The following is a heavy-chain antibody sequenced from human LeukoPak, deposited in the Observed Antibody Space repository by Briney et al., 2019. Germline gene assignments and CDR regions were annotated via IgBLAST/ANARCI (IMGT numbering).Heavy chain of an antibody. V-gene: IGHV3-74*01. D-gene: IGHD5-24*01. CDR2: INSDGRNT. J-gene: IGHJ4*02. CDR1: GFTFSTYW. Sequence: QPGGSLRLSCAPSGFTFSTYWMHWVRQAPGKGLVWVSGINSDGRNTNYADSVKGRFTISRDNAKNTLYLQMNSLRAEDTAVYYCVRLAIIGVDYWGQGALVTVSS. CDR3: VRLAIIGVDY.